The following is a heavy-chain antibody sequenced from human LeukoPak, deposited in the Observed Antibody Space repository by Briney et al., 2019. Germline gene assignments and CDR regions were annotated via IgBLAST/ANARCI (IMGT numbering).Heavy chain of an antibody. CDR3: ARDLKSSGWYYFDY. V-gene: IGHV4-59*01. Sequence: PSETLSLTCTVSGGPISSYYWSWIRQPPGKGLEWIGYIYYSGSTNYNPSLKSRVTISVDSSKKQFSLKLSSVTAADTAVYYCARDLKSSGWYYFDYWGQGTLVTVSS. D-gene: IGHD6-19*01. J-gene: IGHJ4*02. CDR1: GGPISSYY. CDR2: IYYSGST.